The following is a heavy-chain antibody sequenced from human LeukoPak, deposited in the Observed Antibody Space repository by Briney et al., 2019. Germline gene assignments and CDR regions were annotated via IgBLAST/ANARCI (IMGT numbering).Heavy chain of an antibody. V-gene: IGHV1-2*02. CDR2: INPNSGGT. CDR3: ACSTTVVEAFDI. Sequence: SSVKVSCKASGYTFTGYYMHWVRQAPGQGLEWMGWINPNSGGTNYAQKFQGSVTMTRDTSISTAYMELSRLRSDDTAVYYCACSTTVVEAFDIWGQGTMVTVSS. J-gene: IGHJ3*02. CDR1: GYTFTGYY. D-gene: IGHD4-23*01.